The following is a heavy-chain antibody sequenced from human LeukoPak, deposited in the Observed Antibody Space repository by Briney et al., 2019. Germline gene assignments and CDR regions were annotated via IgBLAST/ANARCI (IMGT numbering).Heavy chain of an antibody. V-gene: IGHV3-64*02. CDR3: VRDYRATYSFDY. D-gene: IGHD3-16*02. CDR2: ITDNGDRT. Sequence: GGSLRLSCAASGFTFSKEVMHWVRQAPGKGLEYVSTITDNGDRTYHADSVKGRFTISRDNSKDTVYLEMGSLRAEDTAVYYCVRDYRATYSFDYWGQGTLVTVSS. J-gene: IGHJ4*02. CDR1: GFTFSKEV.